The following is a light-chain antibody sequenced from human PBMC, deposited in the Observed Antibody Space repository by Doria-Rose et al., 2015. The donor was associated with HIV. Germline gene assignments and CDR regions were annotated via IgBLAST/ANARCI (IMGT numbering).Light chain of an antibody. V-gene: IGKV1-39*01. Sequence: TQSPSSLSASIGDRVTITFRASHTVSTYLNWFQQEPGKAPKLLIYAASRLQSGVPSRFSGSGSGTDFTLTISGLQPGDFATYYCQQTYSSPPWTFGQGTKVEMK. J-gene: IGKJ1*01. CDR1: HTVSTY. CDR2: AAS. CDR3: QQTYSSPPWT.